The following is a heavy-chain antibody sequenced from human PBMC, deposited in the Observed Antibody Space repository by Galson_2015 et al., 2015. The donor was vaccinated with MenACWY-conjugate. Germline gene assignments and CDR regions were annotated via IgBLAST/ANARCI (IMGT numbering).Heavy chain of an antibody. J-gene: IGHJ4*02. CDR1: GFSFSPYA. CDR3: ARGGGFCGGDNCYGIDY. V-gene: IGHV3-30*09. CDR2: ISYDGSRK. D-gene: IGHD2-15*01. Sequence: SLRLSCAVSGFSFSPYAIHWVRQAPGKRLEWVAVISYDGSRKYYADSVKGRFAISRDNSKNTLYLQMNSLRAEDTALYYCARGGGFCGGDNCYGIDYWGQGTLVTVSS.